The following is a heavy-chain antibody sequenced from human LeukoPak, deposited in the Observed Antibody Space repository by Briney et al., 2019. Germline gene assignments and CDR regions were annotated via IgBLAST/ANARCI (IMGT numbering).Heavy chain of an antibody. CDR2: IIPILGIA. CDR1: GGTFSSYT. CDR3: ARAPYYDFWSGYPDC. J-gene: IGHJ4*02. D-gene: IGHD3-3*01. Sequence: SVKVSCKASGGTFSSYTISWVRQAPGQGLEWMGRIIPILGIANYAQKFQGRVTITAGKSTSTAYMELGSLRSEDTAVYYCARAPYYDFWSGYPDCWGQGTLVTVSS. V-gene: IGHV1-69*02.